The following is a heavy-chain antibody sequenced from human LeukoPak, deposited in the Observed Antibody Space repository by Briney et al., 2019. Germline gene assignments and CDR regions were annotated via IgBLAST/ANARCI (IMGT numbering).Heavy chain of an antibody. J-gene: IGHJ4*02. CDR3: ARIIVVRCFDY. V-gene: IGHV3-7*01. Sequence: GGSLRLSCAASGFTFSSYWMSWVHQAPGKGLEWVANINQDGSEQYYVDSVKGRFTISRDNAKNSLYLQMNSLRAEDTAVYYCARIIVVRCFDYWGQGILVTVSS. CDR1: GFTFSSYW. D-gene: IGHD2-21*01. CDR2: INQDGSEQ.